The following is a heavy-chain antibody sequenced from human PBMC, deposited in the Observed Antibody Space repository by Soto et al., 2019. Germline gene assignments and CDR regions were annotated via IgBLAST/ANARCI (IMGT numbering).Heavy chain of an antibody. CDR3: AKDLARTGY. D-gene: IGHD1-1*01. V-gene: IGHV3-30*18. CDR2: ISYDGSNK. CDR1: GFTFSSYG. J-gene: IGHJ4*02. Sequence: QVQLVESGGGVVQPGRYLRLSCVASGFTFSSYGMHWVRQAPGKGLEWVAVISYDGSNKYYADSVKGRFTISRDNSKNTLYLQMNSLRAEDTAVYYCAKDLARTGYWGQGTLVTVSS.